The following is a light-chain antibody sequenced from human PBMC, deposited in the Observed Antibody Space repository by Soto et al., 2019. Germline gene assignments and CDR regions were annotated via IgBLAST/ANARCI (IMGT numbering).Light chain of an antibody. CDR3: EQYYGSPYT. J-gene: IGKJ2*01. Sequence: DIVMTQSPDSLAVSLGERATINCKSSQSVLYRSNKKNYLGWNQQKPGQPPKLLISRASARESGVPDRVSGSGSGTDFTLTISGLQADDVAVYYCEQYYGSPYTFGQGTKVEIK. CDR1: QSVLYRSNKKNY. V-gene: IGKV4-1*01. CDR2: RAS.